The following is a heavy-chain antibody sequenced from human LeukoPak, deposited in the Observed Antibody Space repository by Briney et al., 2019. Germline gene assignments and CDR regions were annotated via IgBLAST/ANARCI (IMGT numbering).Heavy chain of an antibody. V-gene: IGHV3-48*01. CDR3: AKRNTMVRGGPCFDY. CDR2: ISTSSSTI. Sequence: GGSLRLSCAASGFTFSIYSMNWVRQAPGKGLEWISYISTSSSTIYYADSVKGRFTVSRGNSKNTLDLQMTDLRPEDTAIYYCAKRNTMVRGGPCFDYWGQGILVAVSS. D-gene: IGHD3-10*01. CDR1: GFTFSIYS. J-gene: IGHJ4*02.